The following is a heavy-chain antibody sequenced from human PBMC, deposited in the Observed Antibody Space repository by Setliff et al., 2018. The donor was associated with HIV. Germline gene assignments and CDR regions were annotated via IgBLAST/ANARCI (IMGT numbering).Heavy chain of an antibody. CDR3: ARVGVDSQEYFQH. CDR2: INTKTGNP. D-gene: IGHD3-3*01. V-gene: IGHV7-4-1*02. CDR1: GYTFTTYS. J-gene: IGHJ1*01. Sequence: ASVKVSCKASGYTFTTYSMNWVRQAPGQGLEWMGWINTKTGNPTYAQGFTGRFVFSLDTSVSTAYLQINSLKAEDTAICYCARVGVDSQEYFQHWGQGTLVTVSS.